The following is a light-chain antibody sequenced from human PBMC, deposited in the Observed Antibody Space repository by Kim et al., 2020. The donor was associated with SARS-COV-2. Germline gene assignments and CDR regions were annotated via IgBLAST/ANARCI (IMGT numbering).Light chain of an antibody. J-gene: IGLJ2*01. CDR1: NIGSKS. V-gene: IGLV3-21*04. CDR3: QVWDSNSDHVI. CDR2: YDS. Sequence: PRKADRNSCGGGNIGSKSVHWYQQKSGQAPVLLIYYDSDRPSGIPARFSASNSGNTATLTISRVEAGDEADYYCQVWDSNSDHVIFGGGTQLTVL.